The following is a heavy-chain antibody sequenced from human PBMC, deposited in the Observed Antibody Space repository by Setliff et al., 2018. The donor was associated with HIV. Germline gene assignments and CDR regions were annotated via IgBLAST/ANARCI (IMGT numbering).Heavy chain of an antibody. Sequence: PVGSLSLSCAASGFTFSSYWMSWVRQAPGKGLEWVANIKQDGSEKYYVDSVKGRFTISRDNAKNSLYLQMNSLRAEDTAVYYCAREPPTYYLIFDIWGQGTMVTVSS. CDR2: IKQDGSEK. D-gene: IGHD3-10*01. CDR3: AREPPTYYLIFDI. V-gene: IGHV3-7*01. J-gene: IGHJ3*02. CDR1: GFTFSSYW.